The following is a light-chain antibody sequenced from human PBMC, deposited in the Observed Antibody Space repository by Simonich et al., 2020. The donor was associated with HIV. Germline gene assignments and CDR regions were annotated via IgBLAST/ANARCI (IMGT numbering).Light chain of an antibody. J-gene: IGLJ3*02. Sequence: QSALTQPPSASGSPGQSVTISCTGTSSDVGGYNYVSWYQQHPGKAPKLMIYDVSARPSGVSNRFSGSKSGNTASLTSSGLQAEDEADYYCSSYTSTNSWVFGGGTKVTVL. CDR2: DVS. CDR3: SSYTSTNSWV. V-gene: IGLV2-14*03. CDR1: SSDVGGYNY.